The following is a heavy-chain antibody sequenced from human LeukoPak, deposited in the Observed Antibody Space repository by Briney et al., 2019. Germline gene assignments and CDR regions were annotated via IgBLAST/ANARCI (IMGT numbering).Heavy chain of an antibody. CDR3: ATVGRWGSRVDY. J-gene: IGHJ4*02. V-gene: IGHV1-69-2*01. CDR2: VDPEDGET. CDR1: GYTFTDYY. Sequence: ASVKISCKVSGYTFTDYYMHWVQQAPGKGLEWMGLVDPEDGETIYAEKFQGGVTITADTSTDTAYMELSSLRSEDTAVYYCATVGRWGSRVDYWGQGTLVTVSS. D-gene: IGHD7-27*01.